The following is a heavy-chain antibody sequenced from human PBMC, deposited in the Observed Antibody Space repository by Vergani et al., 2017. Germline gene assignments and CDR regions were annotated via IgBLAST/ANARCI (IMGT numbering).Heavy chain of an antibody. CDR3: ARHTTYTDS. CDR2: IYPADSDT. J-gene: IGHJ4*02. Sequence: EVELVQSGPEMRKPGESLKISCKGSEYSFGNYWIGCVRQMPGKGLEWMGNIYPADSDTRYSPSFQGQVTISADKSISTAFLQWDSLKASDTALYYCARHTTYTDSWGQGTLVTVS. D-gene: IGHD1-1*01. V-gene: IGHV5-51*01. CDR1: EYSFGNYW.